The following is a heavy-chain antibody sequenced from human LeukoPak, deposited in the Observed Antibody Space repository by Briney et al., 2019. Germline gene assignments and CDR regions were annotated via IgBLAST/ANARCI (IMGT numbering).Heavy chain of an antibody. Sequence: PGGSLRLSCAASGFTFSNYWMSWVRQAPGKGLEWVANIRQDGSEKYSVDSVKGRFTISRDNAKNSLYLQMNSLRPEDTAVYYCAASTKHPAMCDYWFQGTLLTV. CDR3: AASTKHPAMCDY. D-gene: IGHD5-18*01. J-gene: IGHJ4*02. CDR2: IRQDGSEK. V-gene: IGHV3-7*02. CDR1: GFTFSNYW.